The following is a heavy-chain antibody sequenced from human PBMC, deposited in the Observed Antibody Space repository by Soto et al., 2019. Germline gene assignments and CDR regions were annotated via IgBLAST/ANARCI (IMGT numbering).Heavy chain of an antibody. CDR2: IDPSDSYT. CDR3: ARHGNGDGYNSYYSGMDV. J-gene: IGHJ6*02. CDR1: GYSFTSQW. D-gene: IGHD5-12*01. Sequence: PGESLKISCKVSGYSFTSQWISWVRQMPGKGLEWMGRIDPSDSYTNYSPSFQGHVTISADKSINTAYLQWSSLKASDSAMYYCARHGNGDGYNSYYSGMDVWGQGTTVTVSS. V-gene: IGHV5-10-1*01.